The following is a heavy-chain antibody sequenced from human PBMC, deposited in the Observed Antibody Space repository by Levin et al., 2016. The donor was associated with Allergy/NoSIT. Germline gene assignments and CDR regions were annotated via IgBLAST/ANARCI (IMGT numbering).Heavy chain of an antibody. Sequence: SETLSLTCTVSGGSISSYYWSWIRQPPGKGLEWIGYIYYSGSTNYNPSLKSRVTISVDTSKNQFSLKLSSVTAADTAVYYCARDQGSIAARPGAFDIWGQGTMVTVSS. CDR1: GGSISSYY. CDR3: ARDQGSIAARPGAFDI. J-gene: IGHJ3*02. CDR2: IYYSGST. V-gene: IGHV4-59*12. D-gene: IGHD6-6*01.